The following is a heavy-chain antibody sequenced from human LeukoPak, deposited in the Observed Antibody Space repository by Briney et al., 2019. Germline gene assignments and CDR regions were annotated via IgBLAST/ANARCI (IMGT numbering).Heavy chain of an antibody. CDR2: VYYSGNT. J-gene: IGHJ5*02. CDR3: ARVMAARREDLNWFDP. CDR1: GGSISSSGSY. Sequence: SETLSLTCTVSGGSISSSGSYWGWIRQPPGKGLEWIGSVYYSGNTYNPSLKSRVTISVDASKNQFSLNLTSVNAADTAIYYCARVMAARREDLNWFDPWGQGTLVTVSS. V-gene: IGHV4-39*07. D-gene: IGHD6-6*01.